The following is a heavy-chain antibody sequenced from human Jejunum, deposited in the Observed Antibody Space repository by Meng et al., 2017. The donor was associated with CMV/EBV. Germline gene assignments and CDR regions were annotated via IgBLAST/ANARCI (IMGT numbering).Heavy chain of an antibody. D-gene: IGHD6-13*01. J-gene: IGHJ5*02. V-gene: IGHV2-5*02. Sequence: FSLTTGGVSVGWIRQPRGKALEWLALVYWDDDKRYNPSLKSRLTINRDTSKNQVVLTMTNMDHADTATYFCARSGGSTWYEEKNWFDPWGQGTLVTVSS. CDR2: VYWDDDK. CDR3: ARSGGSTWYEEKNWFDP. CDR1: FSLTTGGVS.